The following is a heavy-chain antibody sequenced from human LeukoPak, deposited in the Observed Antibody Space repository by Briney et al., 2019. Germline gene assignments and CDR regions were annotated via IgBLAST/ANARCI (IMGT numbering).Heavy chain of an antibody. J-gene: IGHJ5*02. CDR2: INHSGST. V-gene: IGHV4-34*01. D-gene: IGHD4-17*01. CDR1: GVSFSGYY. CDR3: ARDLYGDYVWFDP. Sequence: MSSETLSLTCAVYGVSFSGYYWSWIRQPPGKGLEWIGEINHSGSTNYNPSLKSRVTISVDKSKNQFSLKLSSVTAADTAVYYCARDLYGDYVWFDPWGQGTLVTVSS.